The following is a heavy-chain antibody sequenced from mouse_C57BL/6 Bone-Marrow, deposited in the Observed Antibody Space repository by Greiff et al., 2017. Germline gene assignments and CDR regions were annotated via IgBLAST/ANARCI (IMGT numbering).Heavy chain of an antibody. CDR1: GYTFTDYY. J-gene: IGHJ4*01. V-gene: IGHV1-26*01. CDR3: ASGYYDYFYAMDY. D-gene: IGHD2-4*01. CDR2: INPNNGGT. Sequence: VQLQQSGPELVKPGASVKISCKASGYTFTDYYMNWVKQSHGKSLEWIGDINPNNGGTSYNQKLKGKATLTVAKSDRTAYMELRSLTSEASAAYYCASGYYDYFYAMDYWCQGASVTVSS.